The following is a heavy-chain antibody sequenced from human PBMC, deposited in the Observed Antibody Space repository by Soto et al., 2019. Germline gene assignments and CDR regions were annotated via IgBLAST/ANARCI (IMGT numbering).Heavy chain of an antibody. CDR2: ISGSGGST. V-gene: IGHV3-23*01. J-gene: IGHJ1*01. CDR3: ANRAEAGTRRGYFQH. CDR1: GFSFSSYA. D-gene: IGHD6-19*01. Sequence: PVGSLTLSCAASGFSFSSYAMSCVRQAPGKGLEWVSAISGSGGSTYYADSVKGRFTTSRDNSKNTLYLQMNSLRAEDRAVYYCANRAEAGTRRGYFQHWGQGTLVSVSS.